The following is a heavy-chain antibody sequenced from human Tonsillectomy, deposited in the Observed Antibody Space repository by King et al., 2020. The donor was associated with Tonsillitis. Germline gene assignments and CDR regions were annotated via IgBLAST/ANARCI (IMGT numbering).Heavy chain of an antibody. V-gene: IGHV2-26*01. Sequence: VTLKESGPVLVRPTETLTLTCSVSGFSLNNAKMGVTWIRQPPGRALEWLAHIFSNDEKSYSTSLESRLTISRDTSKSQVVLTMTNMDPVDTATYFCARALSLYDYETRGYIRLDPWGQGTLVTVSS. J-gene: IGHJ5*02. D-gene: IGHD3-22*01. CDR1: GFSLNNAKMG. CDR2: IFSNDEK. CDR3: ARALSLYDYETRGYIRLDP.